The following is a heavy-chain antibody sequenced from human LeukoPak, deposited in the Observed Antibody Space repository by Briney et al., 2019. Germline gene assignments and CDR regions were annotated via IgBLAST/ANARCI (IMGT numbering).Heavy chain of an antibody. Sequence: ASVKVSCKASGNTFIGHYLHWVRQAPGQGLEWMGWINPKSGGTNFSPKFQDRVTMTRDTSISTAYMQLSRLRPDDTAVYYCARDGGGVVAADYYFESWGQGTPVTVSS. V-gene: IGHV1-2*02. CDR1: GNTFIGHY. J-gene: IGHJ4*02. CDR3: ARDGGGVVAADYYFES. CDR2: INPKSGGT. D-gene: IGHD6-13*01.